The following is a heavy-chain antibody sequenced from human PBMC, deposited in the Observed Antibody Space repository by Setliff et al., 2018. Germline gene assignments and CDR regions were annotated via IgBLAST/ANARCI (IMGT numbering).Heavy chain of an antibody. CDR3: ARRGMSSSWFQGYFDY. CDR1: GYSFPSYW. V-gene: IGHV5-51*01. D-gene: IGHD6-13*01. Sequence: PGESLKISCKASGYSFPSYWIGWVRQVPGKGLEWMGIIYPGDSDTRYSPSFQGQVTISADKSISTAYLQWSSLKASDTAMYYCARRGMSSSWFQGYFDYWGQGTLVTVSS. CDR2: IYPGDSDT. J-gene: IGHJ4*02.